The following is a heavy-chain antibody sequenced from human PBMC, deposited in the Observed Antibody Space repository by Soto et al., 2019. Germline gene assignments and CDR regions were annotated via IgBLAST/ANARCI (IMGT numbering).Heavy chain of an antibody. CDR1: GGSFSGYY. D-gene: IGHD2-15*01. V-gene: IGHV4-34*01. CDR2: INHSGST. CDR3: AGQVVAATTNWFDP. J-gene: IGHJ5*02. Sequence: QVQLQQWGAGLLKPSETLSLTCAVYGGSFSGYYWSWIRQPPGKVLEWIGEINHSGSTNYNPSLKSRVTISVDTSKNQFSLKLSSVTAADTAVYYWAGQVVAATTNWFDPWGQGTLVTVSS.